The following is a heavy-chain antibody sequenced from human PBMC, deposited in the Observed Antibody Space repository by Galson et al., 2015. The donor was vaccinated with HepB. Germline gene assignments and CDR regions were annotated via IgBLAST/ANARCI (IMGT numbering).Heavy chain of an antibody. Sequence: SLLLSFAASGFTFSSYSMNWVRQAPGKGLEWVSSISSSSSYIYYADSVKGRFTISRDNAKNSLYLQMSSLRAEDTAVYYCARELGYDGFDIWGQGTLVTVSS. CDR1: GFTFSSYS. CDR2: ISSSSSYI. V-gene: IGHV3-21*01. J-gene: IGHJ3*02. D-gene: IGHD5-12*01. CDR3: ARELGYDGFDI.